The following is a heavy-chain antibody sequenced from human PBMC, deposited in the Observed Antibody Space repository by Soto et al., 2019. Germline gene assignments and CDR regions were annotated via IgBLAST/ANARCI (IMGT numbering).Heavy chain of an antibody. V-gene: IGHV1-24*01. CDR1: GYTLTELS. D-gene: IGHD6-13*01. Sequence: ASVKVSCKVSGYTLTELSMHWVRQAPGKGLEWMGGFDPEDGETIYAKKFQGRVTMTEDTSTDTAYMELSSLRSEDTAVYYCATDFNSSSSGYYYYMDVWGKGTTVTVSS. CDR3: ATDFNSSSSGYYYYMDV. J-gene: IGHJ6*03. CDR2: FDPEDGET.